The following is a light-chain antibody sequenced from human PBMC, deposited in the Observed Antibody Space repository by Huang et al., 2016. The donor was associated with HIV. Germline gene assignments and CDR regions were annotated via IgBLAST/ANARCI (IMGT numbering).Light chain of an antibody. J-gene: IGKJ2*01. CDR3: QQYDNVPYT. V-gene: IGKV1-33*01. Sequence: DIQMTQSPSSLSASVGDRVTITCQASQDITNYLNWYQQNPGKAPKLLIYDASNLETVGPSRFSGCESGTDFTLTIRSLQPEDIATYYCQQYDNVPYTFGQGPKLEIK. CDR1: QDITNY. CDR2: DAS.